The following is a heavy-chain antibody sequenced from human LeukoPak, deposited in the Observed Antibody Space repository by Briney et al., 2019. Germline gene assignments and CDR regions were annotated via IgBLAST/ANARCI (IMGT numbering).Heavy chain of an antibody. V-gene: IGHV3-13*01. CDR3: ARGGGSGSLPDY. CDR2: IGTAGDT. Sequence: SAIGTAGDTYYPGSVKGRFTISRENAKNSLYLQMNSLRAGDTAVYYCARGGGSGSLPDYWGQGTLVTVSS. D-gene: IGHD3-10*01. J-gene: IGHJ4*02.